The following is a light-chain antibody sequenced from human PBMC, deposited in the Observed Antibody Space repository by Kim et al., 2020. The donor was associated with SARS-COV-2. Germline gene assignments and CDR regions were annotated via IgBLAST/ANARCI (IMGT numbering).Light chain of an antibody. J-gene: IGLJ2*01. CDR3: SSYTTSSAYVI. V-gene: IGLV2-14*03. CDR2: DVS. Sequence: QSITISCTGRSGDVGGYKYVSWYQQQPGKAPKLLLFDVSNRPSGVSTRFSGSKSGNTASLTISGLQAEDEAFYHCSSYTTSSAYVIFGGGTQLTVL. CDR1: SGDVGGYKY.